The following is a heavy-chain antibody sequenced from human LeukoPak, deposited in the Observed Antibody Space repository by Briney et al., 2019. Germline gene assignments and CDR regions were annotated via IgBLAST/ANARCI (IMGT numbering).Heavy chain of an antibody. CDR1: GFTFSSYS. Sequence: GGSLRLSCAASGFTFSSYSMNWVRQAPGKGLEWVSSISSSSSTIYYADSVKGRFTISRDNAKNSLYLQMNSLRAEDTAVYYCAKDTVAAAGYWGQGTLVTVSS. D-gene: IGHD6-13*01. V-gene: IGHV3-48*04. CDR2: ISSSSSTI. J-gene: IGHJ4*02. CDR3: AKDTVAAAGY.